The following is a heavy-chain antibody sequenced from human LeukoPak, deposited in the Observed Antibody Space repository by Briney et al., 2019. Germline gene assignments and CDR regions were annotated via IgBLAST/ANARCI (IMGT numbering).Heavy chain of an antibody. Sequence: PSETLSLTCTVSGGSLSSYYWSWIRQPAGKGLEWIGRIYTSGSTNYNPSLKSRVTMSVDTSKNQFSLKLSSVTAADTAVYYCARESIAAAGSCLFDYWGQGTLVTVSS. CDR3: ARESIAAAGSCLFDY. V-gene: IGHV4-4*07. CDR1: GGSLSSYY. J-gene: IGHJ4*02. CDR2: IYTSGST. D-gene: IGHD6-13*01.